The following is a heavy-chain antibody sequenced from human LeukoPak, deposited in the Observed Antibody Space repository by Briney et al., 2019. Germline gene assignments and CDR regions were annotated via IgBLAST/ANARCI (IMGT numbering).Heavy chain of an antibody. CDR2: IYSGGST. J-gene: IGHJ4*02. V-gene: IGHV3-53*01. CDR1: GFTVSSNY. D-gene: IGHD2-21*01. Sequence: GGSLRLSCAASGFTVSSNYMSWVRQAPGKGLEWVSVIYSGGSTYYADSVKGQFTISRDNSKNTLYLQMNSLRAEDTAVYYCARVLLSYFDYWGQGTLVTVSS. CDR3: ARVLLSYFDY.